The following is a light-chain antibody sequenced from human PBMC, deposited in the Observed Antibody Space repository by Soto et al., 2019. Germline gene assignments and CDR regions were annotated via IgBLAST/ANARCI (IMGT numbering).Light chain of an antibody. J-gene: IGLJ1*01. CDR2: DVS. CDR3: SSYTSSSTYV. CDR1: HSGVGGYNY. Sequence: VLTPPAPVSGAPGQSITISFTWTHSGVGGYNYVSWYQQHPGKAPKLMIYDVSNRPSGVSNRFSGSKSGNTASLTISGLQAEDEADYYCSSYTSSSTYVFGTGTKVTVL. V-gene: IGLV2-14*01.